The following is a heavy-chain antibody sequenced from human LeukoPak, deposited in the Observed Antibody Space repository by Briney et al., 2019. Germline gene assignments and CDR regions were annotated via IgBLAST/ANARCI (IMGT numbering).Heavy chain of an antibody. CDR3: VRLRRNSDKSDYCHFYDN. Sequence: GGSLRLSCAASGLTFSDYSMNWVRQAPGKGLEWVSSINPTSSSIYYADAVKGRFTISRDNARSSLFLQMTSLTAEDTAVYYCVRLRRNSDKSDYCHFYDNWGQGNLCSVSS. CDR1: GLTFSDYS. J-gene: IGHJ4*02. V-gene: IGHV3-21*06. CDR2: INPTSSSI. D-gene: IGHD3-16*01.